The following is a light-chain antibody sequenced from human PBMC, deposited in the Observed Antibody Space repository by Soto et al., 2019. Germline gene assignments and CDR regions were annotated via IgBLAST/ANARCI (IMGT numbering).Light chain of an antibody. V-gene: IGLV2-8*01. J-gene: IGLJ2*01. CDR2: EVS. CDR3: SSYAGSNNFVV. CDR1: SSDVGDYNY. Sequence: QSVLTQPPSASGSPGQSVTISCTGTSSDVGDYNYVSWYQHHPGKAPKLMMYEVSKRPSGVPDRFSGSKSGNTASLTVSGLQADDEADYYCSSYAGSNNFVVFGGGTKLTVL.